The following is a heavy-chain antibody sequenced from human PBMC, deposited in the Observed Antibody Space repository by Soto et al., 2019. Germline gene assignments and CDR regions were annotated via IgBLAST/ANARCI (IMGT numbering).Heavy chain of an antibody. V-gene: IGHV3-9*01. CDR3: AKGAGIAVAGTFDY. Sequence: GGSLRLSCAASGFTFDYYAMHWVRQAPGKGLEWVSGISWNSGSIGYADSVKGRFTISRDNAKNSLYLQMNSLRAEDTALYYCAKGAGIAVAGTFDYWGQGTLVTVSS. D-gene: IGHD6-19*01. J-gene: IGHJ4*02. CDR2: ISWNSGSI. CDR1: GFTFDYYA.